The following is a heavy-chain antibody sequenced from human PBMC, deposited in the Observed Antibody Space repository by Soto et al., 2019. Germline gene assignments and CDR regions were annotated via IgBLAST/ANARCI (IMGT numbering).Heavy chain of an antibody. J-gene: IGHJ4*02. V-gene: IGHV3-23*01. CDR1: GFTFSSYA. D-gene: IGHD3-16*02. CDR2: ISGSGGST. Sequence: GGSLRLSCAASGFTFSSYAMSWVRQAPGKGLEWVSAISGSGGSTYYADSVKGRFTISRDNSKNTLYLQMNSLRAEDTAVYYCAKGRLDPWGSYRFPYYFDYWGQGTLVTVSS. CDR3: AKGRLDPWGSYRFPYYFDY.